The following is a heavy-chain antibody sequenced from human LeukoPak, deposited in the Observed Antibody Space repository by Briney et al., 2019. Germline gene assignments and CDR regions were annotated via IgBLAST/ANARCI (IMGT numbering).Heavy chain of an antibody. D-gene: IGHD5-24*01. CDR3: ARHRRDGYNPYYYYYMDV. CDR2: IYPGESDT. V-gene: IGHV5-51*01. CDR1: GYSFTRYW. J-gene: IGHJ6*03. Sequence: GESLKISCKGSGYSFTRYWIGWVRQMPGKGLEWMGTIYPGESDTRYSPSFQGQVTISADKSISTAYLQWSSLKASDTAMYYCARHRRDGYNPYYYYYMDVWGKGTTVTVSS.